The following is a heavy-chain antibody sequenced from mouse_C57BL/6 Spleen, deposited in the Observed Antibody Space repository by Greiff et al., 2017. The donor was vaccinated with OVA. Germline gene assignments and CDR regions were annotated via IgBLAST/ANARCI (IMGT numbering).Heavy chain of an antibody. D-gene: IGHD2-2*01. CDR2: IDPSDSYT. CDR1: GYTFTSYW. J-gene: IGHJ2*01. V-gene: IGHV1-59*01. CDR3: ERGAYGYDLDY. Sequence: QVQLQQPGAELVRPGTSVKLSCKASGYTFTSYWMHWVKQRPGQGLEWIGVIDPSDSYTNYNQKFKGKATLTVDTSSSTAYMQLSSLTSENSAVYDCERGAYGYDLDYWGQGTTLTVSS.